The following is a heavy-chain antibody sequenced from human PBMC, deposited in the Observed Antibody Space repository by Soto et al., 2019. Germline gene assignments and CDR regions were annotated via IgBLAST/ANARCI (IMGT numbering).Heavy chain of an antibody. J-gene: IGHJ4*02. CDR3: ASLKQDYAVA. Sequence: QVQLVQSGAEVKKPGASVKVSCKASGYTFTSYDINWVRQATGQGLEWMGWMNPNSGNTAYAQKFQGRVTMTRNTSISTAYMELSSLGSEETAVYCCASLKQDYAVAWGQGTLVTVSS. D-gene: IGHD3-16*01. CDR2: MNPNSGNT. CDR1: GYTFTSYD. V-gene: IGHV1-8*01.